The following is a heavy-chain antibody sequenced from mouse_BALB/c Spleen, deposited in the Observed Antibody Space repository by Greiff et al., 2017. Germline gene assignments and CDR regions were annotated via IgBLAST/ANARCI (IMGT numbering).Heavy chain of an antibody. CDR1: GFTFSSFG. D-gene: IGHD2-4*01. V-gene: IGHV5-17*02. CDR2: ISSGSSTI. CDR3: ARGSTMITTYYFDY. J-gene: IGHJ2*01. Sequence: EVMLVESGGGLVQPGGSRKLSCAASGFTFSSFGMHWVRQAPEKGLEWVAYISSGSSTIYYADTVKGRFTISRDNPKNTLFLQMTSLRSEDTAMYYCARGSTMITTYYFDYWGQGTTLTVSS.